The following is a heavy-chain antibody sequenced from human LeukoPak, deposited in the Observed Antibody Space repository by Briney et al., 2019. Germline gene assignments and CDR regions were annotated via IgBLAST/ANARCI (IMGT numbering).Heavy chain of an antibody. Sequence: ASVTVSCKASGYTFSDYYIHWVRQAPGQGLEWMGWINPHIGGTNFSQKTQRRVTMTRDTSISTPYIGLNRLRSDDTAVYYGARDPKRYFDLWGRGTLVTVSS. V-gene: IGHV1-2*02. CDR2: INPHIGGT. CDR3: ARDPKRYFDL. J-gene: IGHJ2*01. CDR1: GYTFSDYY.